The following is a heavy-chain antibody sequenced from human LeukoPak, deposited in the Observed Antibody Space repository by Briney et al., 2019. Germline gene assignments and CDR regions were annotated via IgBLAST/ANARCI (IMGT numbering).Heavy chain of an antibody. V-gene: IGHV3-7*01. CDR2: IKEDGSEK. J-gene: IGHJ6*03. Sequence: PGGSLRLSCAASEFTFSKYWMSWVRQAPGKGLQWLAHIKEDGSEKYYVDSVKGRFIISRDNAKNSLYLEMNSLRGEDTAVYYCATLLPMDVLGTGTTVTVSS. D-gene: IGHD2-21*01. CDR3: ATLLPMDV. CDR1: EFTFSKYW.